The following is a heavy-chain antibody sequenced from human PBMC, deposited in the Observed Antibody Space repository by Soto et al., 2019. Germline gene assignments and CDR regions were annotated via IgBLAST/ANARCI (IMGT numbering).Heavy chain of an antibody. Sequence: QVQLQESGPGLVKPSQTLSLTCTVSGGPISSGGYYWSWIRQHPGKGLEWIGYIYYSGSTYYNPSLKSRVTISVDTSKNQFSLKLSSVTAADTAVYYCARVEDGDYGQAFDYWGQGTLVTVSS. V-gene: IGHV4-31*03. D-gene: IGHD4-17*01. CDR1: GGPISSGGYY. CDR2: IYYSGST. J-gene: IGHJ4*02. CDR3: ARVEDGDYGQAFDY.